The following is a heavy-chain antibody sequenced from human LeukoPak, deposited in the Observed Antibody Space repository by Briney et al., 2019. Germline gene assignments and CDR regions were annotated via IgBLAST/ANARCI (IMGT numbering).Heavy chain of an antibody. D-gene: IGHD2-15*01. Sequence: ASVKVACKASGYTFTSYGISWVRQAPGQGLECMGWISAYNGNTNYAQKLQGRVTMTTDTSTSTAYMELRSLRSDDTAVYYCARVYCSGGSCYLNDYWGQGTLVTVSS. J-gene: IGHJ4*02. CDR3: ARVYCSGGSCYLNDY. CDR1: GYTFTSYG. V-gene: IGHV1-18*01. CDR2: ISAYNGNT.